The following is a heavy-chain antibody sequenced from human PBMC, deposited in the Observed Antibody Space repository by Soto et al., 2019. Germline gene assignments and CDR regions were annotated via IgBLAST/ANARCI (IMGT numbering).Heavy chain of an antibody. V-gene: IGHV3-30*18. CDR2: ISYDGSNK. J-gene: IGHJ4*01. CDR1: GFTFSSYG. CDR3: AKSLSHLFSLGDFNC. D-gene: IGHD2-21*01. Sequence: GGSLRLSCAASGFTFSSYGMHWVRQAPGKGLEWVAVISYDGSNKYYADSVKGRFTISRDNSKNTLYLQMNSLRAEDTAVYYCAKSLSHLFSLGDFNCWGHGALATVSS.